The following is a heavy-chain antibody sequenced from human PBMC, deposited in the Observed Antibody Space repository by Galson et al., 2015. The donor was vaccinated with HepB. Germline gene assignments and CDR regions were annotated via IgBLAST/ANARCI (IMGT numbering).Heavy chain of an antibody. V-gene: IGHV1-3*01. CDR2: INVGNGNT. J-gene: IGHJ4*02. CDR1: GYTFTMYA. Sequence: SVKVSCKASGYTFTMYAMHWVRQAPGQRPGWMGWINVGNGNTKYSQKFQGRVTITRDTSASTAYMELASMKSEDTAVYSWARSGRFGIAAADHGLYWGQGTLVTVSS. CDR3: ARSGRFGIAAADHGLY. D-gene: IGHD6-13*01.